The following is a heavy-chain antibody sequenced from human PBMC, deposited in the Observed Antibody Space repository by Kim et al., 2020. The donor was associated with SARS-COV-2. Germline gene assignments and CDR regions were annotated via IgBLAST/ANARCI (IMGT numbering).Heavy chain of an antibody. CDR2: INHSGST. D-gene: IGHD6-13*01. CDR3: ARKAPYSSSWTTDY. V-gene: IGHV4-34*01. J-gene: IGHJ4*02. Sequence: SETLSLTCAVYGGSFSGYYWSWIRQPPGKGLEWIGEINHSGSTNYNPSLKSRVTISVDTSKNQFSLKLSSVTAADTAVYYCARKAPYSSSWTTDYWGQGTLVTVSS. CDR1: GGSFSGYY.